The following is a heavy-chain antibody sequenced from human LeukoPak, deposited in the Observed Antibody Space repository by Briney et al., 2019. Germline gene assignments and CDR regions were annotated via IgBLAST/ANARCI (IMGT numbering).Heavy chain of an antibody. V-gene: IGHV3-7*01. CDR1: GFTFSSYW. CDR2: IKQDGSEK. Sequence: GSLRLSCAASGFTFSSYWMSWVRQAPGKGLEWVANIKQDGSEKYYVDSVKGRFTISRDNAKNTLYLQMNSLRAEDTAVYYCARDRGPRTGSMVREAYDNWGQGTLVTVSS. CDR3: ARDRGPRTGSMVREAYDN. D-gene: IGHD3-10*01. J-gene: IGHJ4*02.